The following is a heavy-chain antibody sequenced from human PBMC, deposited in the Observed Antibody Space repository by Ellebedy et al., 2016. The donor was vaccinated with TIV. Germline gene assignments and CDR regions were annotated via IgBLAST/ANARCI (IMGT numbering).Heavy chain of an antibody. CDR3: AKDLGIERQWGFDY. CDR2: ISSSGDST. D-gene: IGHD1-26*01. J-gene: IGHJ4*02. CDR1: GFTFSNYA. V-gene: IGHV3-23*01. Sequence: PGGSLRLSCAASGFTFSNYAMNWVRQAPGKGLEWVSGISSSGDSTYYAGSVEGRFTISRDNSNNTLWLQMSGLRAEDTARYFCAKDLGIERQWGFDYWGQGILVTVSS.